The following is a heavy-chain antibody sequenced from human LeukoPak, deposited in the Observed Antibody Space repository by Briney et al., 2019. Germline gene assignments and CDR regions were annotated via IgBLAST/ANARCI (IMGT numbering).Heavy chain of an antibody. CDR3: ARDPVLFYNSYGSGKSWFDP. Sequence: GASVKVSCKASGYTFTSYGISWVRQAPGQGLEWMGWISAYNGNTNYAQKLQGRVTMTTDTSTSTAYMELRSLRSDDTAVYYCARDPVLFYNSYGSGKSWFDPWGQGTLVTVSS. V-gene: IGHV1-18*01. CDR1: GYTFTSYG. CDR2: ISAYNGNT. D-gene: IGHD3-10*01. J-gene: IGHJ5*02.